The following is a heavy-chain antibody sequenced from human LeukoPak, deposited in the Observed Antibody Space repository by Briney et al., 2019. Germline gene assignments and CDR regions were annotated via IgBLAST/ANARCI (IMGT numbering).Heavy chain of an antibody. J-gene: IGHJ5*02. CDR1: GGSINNYY. CDR2: IYYSGST. D-gene: IGHD1-26*01. V-gene: IGHV4-59*08. CDR3: ARRLAVGATTWFDP. Sequence: SETLSLTCTVSGGSINNYYWSWIRQPPGKGLEWIGYIYYSGSTNYNPSLKSRVTISVDTSKNQFSLKLSSVTAADTAVYYCARRLAVGATTWFDPWGQGTLVTVSS.